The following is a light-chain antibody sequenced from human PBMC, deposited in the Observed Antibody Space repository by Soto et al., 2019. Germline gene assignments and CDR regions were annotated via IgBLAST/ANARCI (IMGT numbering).Light chain of an antibody. CDR3: SSYTTSNTRQIV. V-gene: IGLV1-51*01. CDR2: DNN. CDR1: SSNIGDNS. Sequence: QSVLTQPPSVSAAPGQKVTISCSGSSSNIGDNSVSWYRQFPGTAPKLLVYDNNKRPSGIPDRISASKSGTSATLAITGLQAEDEADYYCSSYTTSNTRQIVFGTGTKLTVL. J-gene: IGLJ1*01.